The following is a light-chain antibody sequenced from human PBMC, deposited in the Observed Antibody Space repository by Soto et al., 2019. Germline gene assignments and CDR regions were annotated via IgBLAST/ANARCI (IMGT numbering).Light chain of an antibody. Sequence: DIVMPQSPLSLPVTPGEPASISCKSSQSLLHSDGDNYLEWYVQKAGQSPQLLIYLVSHRASGVPDRLSGSGSGTVFTLKISKVEADDVGVYYCMQTLQTPYTFGPGTKVEIK. J-gene: IGKJ3*01. V-gene: IGKV2-28*01. CDR1: QSLLHSDGDNY. CDR2: LVS. CDR3: MQTLQTPYT.